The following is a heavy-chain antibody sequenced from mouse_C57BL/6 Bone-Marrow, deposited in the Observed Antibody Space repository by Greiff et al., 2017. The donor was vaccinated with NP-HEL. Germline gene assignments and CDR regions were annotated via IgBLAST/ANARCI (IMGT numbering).Heavy chain of an antibody. V-gene: IGHV1-82*01. CDR3: AREAHYYGSSTFAY. J-gene: IGHJ3*01. D-gene: IGHD1-1*01. CDR1: GYAFSSSW. CDR2: IYPGDGDT. Sequence: QVQLQQSGPELVKPGASVKISCKASGYAFSSSWMNWVKLRPGKGLEWIGRIYPGDGDTNYNGKFKGKATLTADKSSSTAYMQLSSLTSEDSAVYFCAREAHYYGSSTFAYWGQGTLVTVSA.